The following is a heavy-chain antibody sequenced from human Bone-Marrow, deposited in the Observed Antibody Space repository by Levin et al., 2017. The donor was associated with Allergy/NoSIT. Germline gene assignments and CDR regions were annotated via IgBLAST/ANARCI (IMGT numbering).Heavy chain of an antibody. CDR1: GSTFTDYS. CDR2: IDPTRGDT. Sequence: VASVKVSCTVSGSTFTDYSIHWIRQTPGQGLEWIGWIDPTRGDTKFAEKFHARVVLTMNSSISTAYMELGRLRFDDTALYYCARGGASSNDYWGQGTLVTVSS. J-gene: IGHJ4*02. D-gene: IGHD6-13*01. V-gene: IGHV1-2*02. CDR3: ARGGASSNDY.